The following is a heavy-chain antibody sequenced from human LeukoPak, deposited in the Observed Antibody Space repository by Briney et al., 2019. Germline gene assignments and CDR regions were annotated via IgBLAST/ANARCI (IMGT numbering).Heavy chain of an antibody. V-gene: IGHV1-18*01. D-gene: IGHD3-3*01. Sequence: ASVKVSCKASGYTFTSYGISWVRQAPGQGLEWMGWISAYNGNTNYAQKLQGRVTMTTDTSTSTAYMDLRSLRSDDTAVYYCARGRLRFPPNWFDPWGQGTLVTVSS. CDR1: GYTFTSYG. CDR2: ISAYNGNT. J-gene: IGHJ5*02. CDR3: ARGRLRFPPNWFDP.